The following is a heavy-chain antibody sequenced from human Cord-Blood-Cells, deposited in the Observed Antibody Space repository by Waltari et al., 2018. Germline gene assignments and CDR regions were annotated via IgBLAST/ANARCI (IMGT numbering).Heavy chain of an antibody. CDR3: ARGRWDIVVVVAALWYFDL. J-gene: IGHJ2*01. Sequence: VQLQQWGAGLLKPSETLSLTCAAYGGSFSGYSWSWIRQPPGKGLEWIGEINHSGSTNYNPSLKRRVTISVDTSKNQFSLKLSSVTAADTAVYYCARGRWDIVVVVAALWYFDLWGRGTLGTVSS. CDR2: INHSGST. V-gene: IGHV4-34*01. D-gene: IGHD2-15*01. CDR1: GGSFSGYS.